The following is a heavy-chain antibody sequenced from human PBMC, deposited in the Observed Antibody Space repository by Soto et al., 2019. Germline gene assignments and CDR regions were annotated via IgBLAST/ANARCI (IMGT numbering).Heavy chain of an antibody. CDR1: GFSFSSFA. CDR2: IRYDGTEK. V-gene: IGHV3-33*01. D-gene: IGHD1-26*01. J-gene: IGHJ4*02. CDR3: ARDFTQVGPLDF. Sequence: LRLSCAASGFSFSSFALHWVRQAPGKGLEWVAVIRYDGTEKYNGDSVKGRFTISRDNSKNTVYLEMTSLKAEDTAVYYCARDFTQVGPLDFWGQGTLVTVSS.